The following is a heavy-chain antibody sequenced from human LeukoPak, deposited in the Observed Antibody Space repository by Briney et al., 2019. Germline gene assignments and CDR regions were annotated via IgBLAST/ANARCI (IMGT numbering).Heavy chain of an antibody. CDR3: ARLTPVVSHYGLDV. D-gene: IGHD4-23*01. V-gene: IGHV4-34*01. J-gene: IGHJ6*02. CDR1: GGSFITYH. CDR2: INNSGST. Sequence: SETLSHTCAIYGGSFITYHWGWLRPPLSRGLYWIGEINNSGSTNYNPSLKSRVTISLDTSKNQFSLKLSSVTAADTAVYFCARLTPVVSHYGLDVWGQRTTVTVS.